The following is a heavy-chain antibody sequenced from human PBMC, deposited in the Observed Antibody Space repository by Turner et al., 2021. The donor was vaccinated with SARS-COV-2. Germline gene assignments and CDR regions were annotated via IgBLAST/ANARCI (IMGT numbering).Heavy chain of an antibody. Sequence: GRSLRLSCAASGFSFSRYVMSWVRQAPGKGLEWVSAISGSGDNTYYADAVKGRFTISRDNSKNTLYLQMNSLRDDDTAVYYCAKDRNTYYYGSGLDYWGQGTLVTVSS. CDR1: GFSFSRYV. V-gene: IGHV3-23*01. CDR2: ISGSGDNT. D-gene: IGHD3-10*01. J-gene: IGHJ4*02. CDR3: AKDRNTYYYGSGLDY.